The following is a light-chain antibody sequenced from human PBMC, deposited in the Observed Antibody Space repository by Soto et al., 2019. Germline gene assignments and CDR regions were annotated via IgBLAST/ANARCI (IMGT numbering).Light chain of an antibody. Sequence: DIQMTQSPSTLSASLGDRVTITCRASQSISSWLAWYQQKPGKAPKLLIYKASGLESGVPSRFSGSGSGTEFTLTISSLQPDDFATYYCQQYNSYSRTFGQGTKVDIK. V-gene: IGKV1-5*03. CDR3: QQYNSYSRT. CDR1: QSISSW. CDR2: KAS. J-gene: IGKJ1*01.